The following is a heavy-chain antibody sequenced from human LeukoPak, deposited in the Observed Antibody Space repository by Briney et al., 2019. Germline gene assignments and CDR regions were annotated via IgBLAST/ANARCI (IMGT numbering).Heavy chain of an antibody. CDR2: ISSSSSYI. V-gene: IGHV3-21*04. CDR3: AKAGAVVVVAAKYFDY. CDR1: GFTFSSYS. J-gene: IGHJ4*02. D-gene: IGHD2-15*01. Sequence: PGGSLRLSCAASGFTFSSYSMNWVRQAPGKGLEWVSSISSSSSYIYYADSVKGRFTISRDNAKNSLYLQMNSLRAEDTAVYYCAKAGAVVVVAAKYFDYWGQGTLVTVSS.